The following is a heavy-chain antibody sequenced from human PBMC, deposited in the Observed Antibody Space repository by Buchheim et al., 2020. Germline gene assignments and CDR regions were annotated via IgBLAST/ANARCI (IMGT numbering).Heavy chain of an antibody. D-gene: IGHD5-12*01. V-gene: IGHV1-46*01. CDR3: TRDRGYSGNTFDY. J-gene: IGHJ4*02. CDR2: INPSGGTT. CDR1: GYIFPSYY. Sequence: QVHLVQSGAEVKKPGASVKVSCKASGYIFPSYYMHWVRQAPGQGLEWMGMINPSGGTTTYTKKFQGRVTLTRDKAASTVYMELSSLRSEDSAVYYCTRDRGYSGNTFDYWGQGTL.